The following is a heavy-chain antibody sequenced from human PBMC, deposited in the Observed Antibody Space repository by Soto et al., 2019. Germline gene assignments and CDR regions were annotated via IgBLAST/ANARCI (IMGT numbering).Heavy chain of an antibody. V-gene: IGHV1-69*13. D-gene: IGHD1-20*01. J-gene: IGHJ6*02. CDR3: ASGITGTRVPLLYYYGMDV. CDR2: IIPIFGTA. CDR1: GGTFSSYA. Sequence: SVKVSCKASGGTFSSYAISWVRQAPGQGLEWMGGIIPIFGTANYAQKFQGRVTITADESTSTAYMELSSLRSEDTAVYYCASGITGTRVPLLYYYGMDVWGRGPRSPSP.